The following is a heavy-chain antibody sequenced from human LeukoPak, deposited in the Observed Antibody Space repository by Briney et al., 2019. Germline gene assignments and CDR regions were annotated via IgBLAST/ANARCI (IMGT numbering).Heavy chain of an antibody. D-gene: IGHD1-26*01. V-gene: IGHV3-7*01. CDR1: GFTFSSYE. J-gene: IGHJ4*02. CDR3: ARDKDVGATLFAY. CDR2: IKQDGSEK. Sequence: GGSLRLSCAASGFTFSSYEMNWVRQAPGKGLEWVANIKQDGSEKYYVDSMKGRFTISRDNAKNSLYLQMNSLRAEDTAVYYCARDKDVGATLFAYWGQGTLVTVSS.